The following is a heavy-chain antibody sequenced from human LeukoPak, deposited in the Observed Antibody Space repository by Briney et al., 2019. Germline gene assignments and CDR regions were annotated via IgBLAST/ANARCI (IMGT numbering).Heavy chain of an antibody. V-gene: IGHV3-74*01. CDR3: ARRSSSSGNDAFDI. CDR2: IDTDGSTT. J-gene: IGHJ3*02. Sequence: GGSLRLSCAASGFTFSSYWMHWVRQAPGKGLVWVSLIDTDGSTTNYADSVKGRFTFSRDNAKNTLYLQMNSLRAEDTAVYYCARRSSSSGNDAFDIWGQGTMVTVSS. CDR1: GFTFSSYW. D-gene: IGHD6-6*01.